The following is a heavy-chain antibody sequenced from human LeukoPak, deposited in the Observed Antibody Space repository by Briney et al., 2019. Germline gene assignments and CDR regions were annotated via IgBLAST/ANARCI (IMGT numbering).Heavy chain of an antibody. Sequence: ASVKVSCKASGYTFTSYGISWVRHAPGQGLEWVVCISAYNGNTNYAQKLQGRVTMTTDTSTSTAYMELRSLRSDDTAVYYCARDRGIAARYYYYYYGMDVWGQGTTVTVSS. CDR2: ISAYNGNT. D-gene: IGHD6-6*01. V-gene: IGHV1-18*01. CDR1: GYTFTSYG. J-gene: IGHJ6*02. CDR3: ARDRGIAARYYYYYYGMDV.